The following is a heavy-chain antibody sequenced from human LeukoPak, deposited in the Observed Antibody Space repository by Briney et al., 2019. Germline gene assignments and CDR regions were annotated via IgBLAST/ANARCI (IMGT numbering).Heavy chain of an antibody. CDR2: IYYSGST. CDR1: GGSISSSSYY. Sequence: SETLSLTCTVSGGSISSSSYYWGWIRQPPGKGLEWIGSIYYSGSTYYNPSLKSRVTISVDTSKNQFSLKLSSVTAADTAVYYCARGRGGYYSTWFDPWGQGTLVTVSS. V-gene: IGHV4-39*07. J-gene: IGHJ5*02. D-gene: IGHD3-22*01. CDR3: ARGRGGYYSTWFDP.